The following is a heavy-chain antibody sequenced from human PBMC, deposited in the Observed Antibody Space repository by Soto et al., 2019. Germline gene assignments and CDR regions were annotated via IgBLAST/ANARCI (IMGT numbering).Heavy chain of an antibody. CDR2: ISGSGGST. CDR1: GFTFSSYS. V-gene: IGHV3-23*01. J-gene: IGHJ4*02. D-gene: IGHD2-21*02. CDR3: AKDNARSIVVVTAIDY. Sequence: PGGSLRLSCEAAGFTFSSYSMSWVRQAPGKGLEWVSAISGSGGSTYYADSVKGRFTISRDNSKNTLYLQMNSLRAEDTAVYYCAKDNARSIVVVTAIDYWGQGTLVTVSS.